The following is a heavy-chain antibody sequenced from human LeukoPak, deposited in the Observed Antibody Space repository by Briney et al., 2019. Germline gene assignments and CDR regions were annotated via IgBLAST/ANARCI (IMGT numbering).Heavy chain of an antibody. CDR1: GGTFSSYA. D-gene: IGHD3-10*01. V-gene: IGHV1-69*06. CDR2: IIPIFGTA. CDR3: ARAMVRAYYYYYYMDV. J-gene: IGHJ6*03. Sequence: ASVKVSCKASGGTFSSYAISWVRQAPGQGLEWMGGIIPIFGTANYAQKFLGRVTITADKSTSTAYMELSSLRSEDTAVYYCARAMVRAYYYYYYMDVWGKGTTVTVSS.